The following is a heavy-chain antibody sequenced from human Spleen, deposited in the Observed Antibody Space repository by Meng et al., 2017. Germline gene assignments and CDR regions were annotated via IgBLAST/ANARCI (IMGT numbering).Heavy chain of an antibody. CDR1: GDSVSSNSAA. D-gene: IGHD7-27*01. J-gene: IGHJ3*02. CDR2: TYYRSTWYN. CDR3: ARGGTNWGSFDI. Sequence: VHLQPSGPGLVKASQTLPLTLDISGDSVSSNSAAWSWIRQSPSRGLEWLGRTYYRSTWYNDYAAFVRGRITINPDTSKNQFSLHLNSVTPEDTAVYYCARGGTNWGSFDIWGQGTMVTVSS. V-gene: IGHV6-1*01.